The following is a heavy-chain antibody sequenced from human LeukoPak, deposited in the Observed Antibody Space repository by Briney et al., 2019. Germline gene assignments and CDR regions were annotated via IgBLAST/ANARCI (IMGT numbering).Heavy chain of an antibody. CDR2: ISSSSSTI. Sequence: GGSLRLSCAASGFTFSSYSMNWVRQAPGKGLEWVSYISSSSSTIYYADSVKGRFTISRDNAKNSLYLQMNSLRAEDTAVYYCARDTGSYDFWSGYYPYYYYYMDVWGKGTTVTVSS. V-gene: IGHV3-48*01. CDR3: ARDTGSYDFWSGYYPYYYYYMDV. D-gene: IGHD3-3*01. J-gene: IGHJ6*03. CDR1: GFTFSSYS.